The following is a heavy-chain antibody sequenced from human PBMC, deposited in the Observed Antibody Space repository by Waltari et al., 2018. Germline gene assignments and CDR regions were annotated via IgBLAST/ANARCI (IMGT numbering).Heavy chain of an antibody. D-gene: IGHD3-22*01. J-gene: IGHJ6*02. CDR3: AIGNLKWLLHYYYYYGMDV. V-gene: IGHV4-4*02. CDR2: IYHSGST. CDR1: GGSISSSNW. Sequence: QVQLQESGPGLVKPSGTLSLTCAVSGGSISSSNWWSWVRQPPGKGLEWIGEIYHSGSTNYNPSLKSRVTISVDKSKNLFSLKLGAVTAADTAVYYCAIGNLKWLLHYYYYYGMDVWGQGTTVTVSS.